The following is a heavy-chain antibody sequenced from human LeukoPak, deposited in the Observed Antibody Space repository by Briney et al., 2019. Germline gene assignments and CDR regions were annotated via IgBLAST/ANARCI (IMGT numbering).Heavy chain of an antibody. V-gene: IGHV4-39*01. CDR3: ARHFTEYDSSGHYHDY. D-gene: IGHD3-22*01. CDR1: GGSISSSSYY. CDR2: IYYSGST. J-gene: IGHJ4*02. Sequence: SETLSLTCTVSGGSISSSSYYWGWIRQPPGKGLEWIGSIYYSGSTYYKPSLKSRVTISVDTSKNQFSLKLSSVTAADTAVYYCARHFTEYDSSGHYHDYWGQGTLVTVSS.